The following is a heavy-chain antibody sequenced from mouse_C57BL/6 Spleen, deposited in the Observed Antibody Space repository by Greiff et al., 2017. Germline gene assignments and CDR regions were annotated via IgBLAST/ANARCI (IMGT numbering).Heavy chain of an antibody. CDR3: ARRETAQVAHAMDY. J-gene: IGHJ4*01. CDR1: GYSFTDYN. CDR2: INPNYGTT. V-gene: IGHV1-39*01. D-gene: IGHD3-2*02. Sequence: EVQLQESGPELVKPGASVKISCKASGYSFTDYNMNWVKQSNGKSLEWIGVINPNYGTTSYNQKFKGKDTLTVDQSSSTDYMQLNSLTSEDSAVYDCARRETAQVAHAMDYWGQGTSVTVSS.